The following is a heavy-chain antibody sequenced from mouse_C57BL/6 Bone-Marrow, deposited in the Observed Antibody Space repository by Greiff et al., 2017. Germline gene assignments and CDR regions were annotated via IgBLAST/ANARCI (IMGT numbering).Heavy chain of an antibody. V-gene: IGHV1-69*01. CDR1: GYTFTSYW. CDR3: ARWLPLSMDY. J-gene: IGHJ4*01. CDR2: IDPSDSYT. Sequence: VQLQQPGAELVMPGASVKLSCKASGYTFTSYWMHWVKQRPGQGLEWIGEIDPSDSYTNYNQKFKGKSTLTVDKSSSTAYMQLSSLTSEDSAVYYCARWLPLSMDYWGQGTSVTVSS. D-gene: IGHD2-2*01.